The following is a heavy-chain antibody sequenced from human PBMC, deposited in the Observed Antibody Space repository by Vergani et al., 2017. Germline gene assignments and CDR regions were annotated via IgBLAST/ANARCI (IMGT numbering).Heavy chain of an antibody. Sequence: EVQLVESGGGLDKPGGSLRLSCAASGFTFSSYSMNWVRQAPGKGLEWVSYISSSSSTIYYADSVKGRFTISRDNAKKSLCRQMNSLRAEDTAVYYCARDVASYDFWSGPTTKFDPGGEGTLVTVSS. J-gene: IGHJ5*02. CDR3: ARDVASYDFWSGPTTKFDP. V-gene: IGHV3-48*01. CDR2: ISSSSSTI. CDR1: GFTFSSYS. D-gene: IGHD3-3*01.